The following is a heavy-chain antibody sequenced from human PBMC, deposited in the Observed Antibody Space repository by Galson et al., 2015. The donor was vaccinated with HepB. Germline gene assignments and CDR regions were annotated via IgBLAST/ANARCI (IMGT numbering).Heavy chain of an antibody. D-gene: IGHD3-10*01. CDR2: INAGNGNT. J-gene: IGHJ5*02. CDR1: GYTFSTYA. Sequence: SVKVSCKASGYTFSTYAIHWVRQAPGQSLEWMGWINAGNGNTKYAQKFQGRVTITRDTSANTTYMELSSLRSEDTAVFYCARGVRITMIRGVSWFVPWGQGTLVTVSS. V-gene: IGHV1-3*01. CDR3: ARGVRITMIRGVSWFVP.